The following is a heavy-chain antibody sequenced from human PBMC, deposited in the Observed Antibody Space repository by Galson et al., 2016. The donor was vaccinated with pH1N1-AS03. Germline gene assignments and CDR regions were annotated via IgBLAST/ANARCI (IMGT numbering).Heavy chain of an antibody. CDR1: GGTFSNYA. CDR3: ARDRHYDTSGRFYYESEH. J-gene: IGHJ4*02. Sequence: SVKVSCKASGGTFSNYAISWMRQAPGQGLEWMGGIHPIFGTPSYAQKFRGRLTIIADHSTSAAYMELTSLTSEDTAIYYCARDRHYDTSGRFYYESEHWGQGTLVIVSS. V-gene: IGHV1-69*13. D-gene: IGHD3-22*01. CDR2: IHPIFGTP.